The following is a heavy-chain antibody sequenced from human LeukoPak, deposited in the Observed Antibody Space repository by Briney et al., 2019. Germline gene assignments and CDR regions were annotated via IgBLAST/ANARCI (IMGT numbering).Heavy chain of an antibody. CDR1: GGSISSSSYY. D-gene: IGHD3-22*01. CDR2: IYTSGST. CDR3: ARSKGDYYDSSGYPFDY. Sequence: SETLSLTCTVSGGSISSSSYYWGWIRQPPGKGLEWIGRIYTSGSTNYNPSLKSRVTISVDKSKNQFSLKLSSVTAADTAVYYCARSKGDYYDSSGYPFDYWGQGTLVTVSS. J-gene: IGHJ4*02. V-gene: IGHV4-61*05.